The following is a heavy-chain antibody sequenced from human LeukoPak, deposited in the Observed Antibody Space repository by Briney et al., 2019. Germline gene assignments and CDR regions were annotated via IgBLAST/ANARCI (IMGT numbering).Heavy chain of an antibody. J-gene: IGHJ4*02. Sequence: GGSLRLSCAASGFTFSSYAMSWVRQAPGKGLEWVSAISGSGGSTYYADSVKGRFTISRDNSKNTLYLQMNSLRAEDTAVYYCAKSPRTPRNCDSSGTLDYWGQGTLVTVSS. V-gene: IGHV3-23*01. CDR2: ISGSGGST. D-gene: IGHD3-22*01. CDR3: AKSPRTPRNCDSSGTLDY. CDR1: GFTFSSYA.